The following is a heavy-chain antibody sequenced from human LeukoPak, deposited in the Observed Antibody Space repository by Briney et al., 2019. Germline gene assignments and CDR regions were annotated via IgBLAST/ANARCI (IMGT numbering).Heavy chain of an antibody. D-gene: IGHD1-1*01. CDR1: GYTFTGYY. V-gene: IGHV1-2*02. Sequence: ASVKVSCKASGYTFTGYYMHWVRQAPGQGLEWMGWINPNSGGTNYAQKFQGRVTMARDTSISTAYMELSRLRSDDTAVYFCARDRSRYNLNDDVFDIWGQGTMVTVSS. CDR3: ARDRSRYNLNDDVFDI. J-gene: IGHJ3*02. CDR2: INPNSGGT.